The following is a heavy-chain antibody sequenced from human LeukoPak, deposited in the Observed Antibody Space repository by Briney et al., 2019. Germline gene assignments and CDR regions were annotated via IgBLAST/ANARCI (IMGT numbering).Heavy chain of an antibody. J-gene: IGHJ6*03. CDR3: ARQHDSYNYYYIDV. CDR1: GYSISNGYY. CDR2: LYHSDSA. Sequence: SETLSLTCAVSGYSISNGYYWVWIRQPPGRGLEWIGSLYHSDSAYSDTSLRSRVSMSVDTSKNQFSLTLSFVTAADTAVYYCARQHDSYNYYYIDVWGAGTTVTVSS. V-gene: IGHV4-38-2*01.